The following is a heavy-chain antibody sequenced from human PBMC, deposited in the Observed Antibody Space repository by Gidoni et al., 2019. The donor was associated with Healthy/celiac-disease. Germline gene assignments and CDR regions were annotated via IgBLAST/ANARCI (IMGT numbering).Heavy chain of an antibody. CDR3: ARPLMITCGGVIKNDY. J-gene: IGHJ4*02. V-gene: IGHV3-21*01. Sequence: EVQLVESGGGLVKPGGSLRLSCAASGFTFSRYSMNWVRQAPVKGLDVVSAISSSSSYIYYADSVKGRFTISRDNAKNSLYLQMNSLRAEDTAVYYCARPLMITCGGVIKNDYWGQGTLVTVSS. CDR1: GFTFSRYS. D-gene: IGHD3-16*02. CDR2: ISSSSSYI.